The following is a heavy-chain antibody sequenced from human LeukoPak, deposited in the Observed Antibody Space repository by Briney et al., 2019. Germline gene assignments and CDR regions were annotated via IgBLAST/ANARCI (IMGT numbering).Heavy chain of an antibody. CDR1: GFNFNSYG. V-gene: IGHV3-30*18. CDR3: AKDRSTYYYDSSGYYPDAFDI. J-gene: IGHJ3*02. Sequence: PGRSLRLSCAASGFNFNSYGMHWVRQAPGKGLEWVAVISYDGSNKYYADSVKGRFTISRDNSKNTLYLQMNSLRAEDTAVYYCAKDRSTYYYDSSGYYPDAFDIWGQGTMVTVSS. CDR2: ISYDGSNK. D-gene: IGHD3-22*01.